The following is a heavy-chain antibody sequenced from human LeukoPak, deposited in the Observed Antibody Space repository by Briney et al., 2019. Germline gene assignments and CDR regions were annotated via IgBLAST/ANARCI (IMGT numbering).Heavy chain of an antibody. CDR3: ARGGITIFGVVSYMDV. V-gene: IGHV3-7*03. CDR1: GFTFSKYW. J-gene: IGHJ6*03. Sequence: GGSLRLSCAASGFTFSKYWMTWVRQVPGKGLEGVANVKHDGSEKYYVDSVKGRFTISRDNAKNSLYLQMNSLRAEDTALYYCARGGITIFGVVSYMDVWGKGTTVTVSS. CDR2: VKHDGSEK. D-gene: IGHD3-3*01.